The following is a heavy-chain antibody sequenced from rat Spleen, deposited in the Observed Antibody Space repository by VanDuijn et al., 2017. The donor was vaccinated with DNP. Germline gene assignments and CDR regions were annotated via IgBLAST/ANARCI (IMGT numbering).Heavy chain of an antibody. V-gene: IGHV5-7*01. CDR2: ISTTGTKT. CDR3: TELPSYYEAWFAY. CDR1: GFTFSDYN. J-gene: IGHJ3*01. D-gene: IGHD1-4*01. Sequence: EVQLVESGGGLVQPGRSLKLSCAASGFTFSDYNMAWVRQAPKKGLEWVAIISTTGTKTDYRDSVKGRFTVSRDNARGILYLQMNRLTSEDTATYYCTELPSYYEAWFAYWGKGALVTVSS.